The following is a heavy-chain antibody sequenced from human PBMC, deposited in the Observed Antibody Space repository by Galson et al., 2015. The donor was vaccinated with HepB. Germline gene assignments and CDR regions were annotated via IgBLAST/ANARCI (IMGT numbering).Heavy chain of an antibody. CDR2: IYYSGST. V-gene: IGHV4-39*07. Sequence: CTVSGGSISSSSYYWGWIRQPPGKGLEWIGSIYYSGSTYYNPSLKSRVTISVDTSKNQFSLKLSSVTAADTAVYYCARVTDSSGFRARWFDPWGQGTLVTVSS. J-gene: IGHJ5*02. CDR1: GGSISSSSYY. D-gene: IGHD3-22*01. CDR3: ARVTDSSGFRARWFDP.